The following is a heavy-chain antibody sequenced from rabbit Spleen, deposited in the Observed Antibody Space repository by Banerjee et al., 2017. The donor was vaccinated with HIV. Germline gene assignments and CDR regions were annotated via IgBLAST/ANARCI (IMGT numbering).Heavy chain of an antibody. CDR3: ARAIVPWLGLSRLDL. CDR1: GFSFRSSDY. V-gene: IGHV1S40*01. Sequence: QSLEESGGDLVKPGASLTLTCTASGFSFRSSDYMCRVRQAPGKGLEWISYIAGSSSGFTYSATWEKGRFTCSKPSSTTVTVQETSLTAAYTATYFCARAIVPWLGLSRLDLWGPGTLVTVS. D-gene: IGHD4-1*01. J-gene: IGHJ3*01. CDR2: IAGSSSGFT.